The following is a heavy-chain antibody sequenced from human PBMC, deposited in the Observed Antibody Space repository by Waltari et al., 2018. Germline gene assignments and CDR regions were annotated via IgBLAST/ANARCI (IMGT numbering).Heavy chain of an antibody. CDR3: ASGVEPGLFDY. V-gene: IGHV4-31*01. CDR1: GGSISSGGYY. D-gene: IGHD3-3*01. CDR2: SYYRGST. Sequence: QVQLQESGPGLVKPSQTLSLTCTVSGGSISSGGYYWSWIRQPPGKGLEWIGYSYYRGSTYYNPSLKSLVTISVDTSKNQFSLKLSSVTAADTAVYYCASGVEPGLFDYWGQGTLVTVSS. J-gene: IGHJ4*02.